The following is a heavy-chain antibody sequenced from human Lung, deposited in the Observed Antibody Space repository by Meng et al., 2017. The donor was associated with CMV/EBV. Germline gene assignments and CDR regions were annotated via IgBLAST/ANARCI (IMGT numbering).Heavy chain of an antibody. Sequence: SVXVSXXASGGTFSSYAISWVRQAPGQGLEWMGGIIPIFGTANYAQKFQGRVTITTDESTSTAYMELSSLRSEDTAVYYCARDGPQTPGGRVVPAAIHPELYGMDVWGQGTTVXVSS. CDR1: GGTFSSYA. CDR3: ARDGPQTPGGRVVPAAIHPELYGMDV. V-gene: IGHV1-69*05. D-gene: IGHD2-2*02. J-gene: IGHJ6*02. CDR2: IIPIFGTA.